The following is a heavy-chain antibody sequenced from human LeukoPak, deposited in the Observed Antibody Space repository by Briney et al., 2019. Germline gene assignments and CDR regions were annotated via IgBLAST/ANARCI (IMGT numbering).Heavy chain of an antibody. CDR2: IYHSGST. Sequence: PSETLSLTCAVSGGSISSSNWWSWVRQPPGKGLEWIGEIYHSGSTNYNPSLKSRVTISVDKSKNQLPLKLSSVTAADTAVYYCARADLGGLGPLFDYWGQGTLVTVSS. CDR3: ARADLGGLGPLFDY. CDR1: GGSISSSNW. J-gene: IGHJ4*02. V-gene: IGHV4-4*02. D-gene: IGHD3-16*01.